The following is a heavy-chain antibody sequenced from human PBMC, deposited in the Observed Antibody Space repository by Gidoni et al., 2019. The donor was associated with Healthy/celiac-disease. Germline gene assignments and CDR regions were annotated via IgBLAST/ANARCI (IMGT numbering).Heavy chain of an antibody. CDR1: GFTFSSYA. D-gene: IGHD3-10*01. V-gene: IGHV3-23*01. CDR2: MSGSGGST. J-gene: IGHJ3*02. CDR3: AKYYYGSGSFLDAFDI. Sequence: EVQLLESGGGLVQPGGSLRLSCAASGFTFSSYAMSWVRQAPGKGLEWVSAMSGSGGSTYYADSVKGRFTISRDNSKNTLYLQMNSLRAEDTAVYYCAKYYYGSGSFLDAFDIWGQGTMVTVSS.